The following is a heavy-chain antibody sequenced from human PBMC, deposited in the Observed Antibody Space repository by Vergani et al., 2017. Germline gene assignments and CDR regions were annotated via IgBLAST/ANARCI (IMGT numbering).Heavy chain of an antibody. Sequence: QVQLVQSGAEVKKPGASVKVSCRASGYSFSSYDISWVRQATGQGLEWMGWMNPNSGTTGYAQKFQGRVTMTRNTSINTAYMELSSLRSEDTAVYYCARDSMTVTGTNTPQDYWGQGTLVTVSS. V-gene: IGHV1-8*01. D-gene: IGHD1-7*01. CDR3: ARDSMTVTGTNTPQDY. CDR2: MNPNSGTT. J-gene: IGHJ4*02. CDR1: GYSFSSYD.